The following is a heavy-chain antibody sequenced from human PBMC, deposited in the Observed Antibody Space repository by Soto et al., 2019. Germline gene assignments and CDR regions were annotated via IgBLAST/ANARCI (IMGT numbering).Heavy chain of an antibody. Sequence: QVQLVQSGAEVREPGASVTVSCKASGYSFTSLDINWVRQTTGQGLEWMGWMQPSSGRTGYAQKFQGRVTMTRDTSINTAYMELSSLTADETAFYCCARGVTSGVDYWGQGTLVTVSS. V-gene: IGHV1-8*01. D-gene: IGHD3-10*01. CDR1: GYSFTSLD. J-gene: IGHJ4*02. CDR2: MQPSSGRT. CDR3: ARGVTSGVDY.